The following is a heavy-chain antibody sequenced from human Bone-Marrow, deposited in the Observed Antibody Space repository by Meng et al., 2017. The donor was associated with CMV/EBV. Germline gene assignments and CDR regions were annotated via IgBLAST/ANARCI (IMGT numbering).Heavy chain of an antibody. J-gene: IGHJ4*02. V-gene: IGHV1-69*05. CDR1: GGTFSSYA. CDR3: ASSGDKDYFDY. Sequence: SVKVSCKASGGTFSSYAISWVRQAPGQGLEWMGGIIPIFGTANYAQKFQGRVTITTDDSPSTAYMELSSLRSEDTAVYYCASSGDKDYFDYWGQGTLVTVSS. D-gene: IGHD1-26*01. CDR2: IIPIFGTA.